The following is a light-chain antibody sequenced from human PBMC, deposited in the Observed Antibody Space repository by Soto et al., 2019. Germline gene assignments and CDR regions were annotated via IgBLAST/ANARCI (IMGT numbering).Light chain of an antibody. CDR1: ESVSNNQ. CDR3: LQYGISPRT. CDR2: GAS. Sequence: EIVLTQSPGTLSLSPGERATLSCRASESVSNNQLAWYQQKLGQAPRLLIYGASSRATSIPDRFSASGSGTDFTLTIRGLEPEDFAVYYCLQYGISPRTFGQGTKVEVK. J-gene: IGKJ1*01. V-gene: IGKV3-20*01.